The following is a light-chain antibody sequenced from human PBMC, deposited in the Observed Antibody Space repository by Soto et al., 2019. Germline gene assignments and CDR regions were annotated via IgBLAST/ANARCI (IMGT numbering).Light chain of an antibody. V-gene: IGKV1-39*01. CDR1: QSISSY. J-gene: IGKJ5*01. CDR3: QQSYSTLSIT. CDR2: AAS. Sequence: DIQMTQSPSSLSASVGDRVTITCRASQSISSYLNWYQQKPGKAPKLLIYAASSLQSGVPSRFSGSGSATDFSLTISSLQPDDFANYYCQQSYSTLSITFGQGTRLENK.